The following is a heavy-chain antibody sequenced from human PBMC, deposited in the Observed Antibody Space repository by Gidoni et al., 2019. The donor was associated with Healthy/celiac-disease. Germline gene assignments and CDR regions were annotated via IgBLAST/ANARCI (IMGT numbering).Heavy chain of an antibody. CDR2: IYHSGST. J-gene: IGHJ4*02. Sequence: QVQLQESGPGLVKPSETLSLTCAVSGYSIRSGSYWGWIRQPPGKGLEWIGSIYHSGSTYSNPSLKSRVTISVDTSKNQFSLKLSSVTAADTAVYYCANFPGAVVTAIPLERGYWGQGTLVTVSS. D-gene: IGHD2-21*02. CDR3: ANFPGAVVTAIPLERGY. CDR1: GYSIRSGSY. V-gene: IGHV4-38-2*01.